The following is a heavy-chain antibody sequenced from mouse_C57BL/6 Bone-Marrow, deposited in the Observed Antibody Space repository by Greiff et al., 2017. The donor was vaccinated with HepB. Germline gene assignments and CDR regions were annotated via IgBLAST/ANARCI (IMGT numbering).Heavy chain of an antibody. CDR2: IDPSDSYT. V-gene: IGHV1-69*01. D-gene: IGHD2-4*01. Sequence: QVQLQQPGAELVMPGASVKMSCKASGYTFTSYWMHWVKQRPGQGLEWIGEIDPSDSYTNYNQKFTGKSTLTVDKSSSTAYMQLSILTSEDSAVYYCASDWEYGGQGTTLTVSS. CDR1: GYTFTSYW. CDR3: ASDWEY. J-gene: IGHJ2*01.